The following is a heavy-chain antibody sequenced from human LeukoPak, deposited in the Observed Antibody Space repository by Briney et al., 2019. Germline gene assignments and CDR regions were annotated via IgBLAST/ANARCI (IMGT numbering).Heavy chain of an antibody. V-gene: IGHV4-39*01. J-gene: IGHJ4*02. CDR3: ARLGSRDSSYYLPIDY. CDR1: GASISSSSYY. CDR2: ISYSAST. D-gene: IGHD3-22*01. Sequence: KPSETLSLTCTVSGASISSSSYYWGWIRQPPGKALEWIGSISYSASTYYYPYLRARVAISVDTSRNQFSLILSSVTAADTAVYYCARLGSRDSSYYLPIDYWGQGTLVTVSS.